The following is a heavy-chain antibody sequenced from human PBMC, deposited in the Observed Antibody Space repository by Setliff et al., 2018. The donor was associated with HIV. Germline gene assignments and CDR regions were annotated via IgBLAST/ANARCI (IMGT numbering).Heavy chain of an antibody. V-gene: IGHV2-5*02. Sequence: SGPTLVNPTQTLTLTCTFSGFSLTTVGGVGWIRQPPGKALEWLALIYWDDDKRYSPSLKSRLTITKDISKNQVVLTMTNMDPVDTATYFCAYRLREGSGTYYNVNWFGPWGQGILVTVSS. CDR2: IYWDDDK. J-gene: IGHJ5*02. D-gene: IGHD3-10*01. CDR3: AYRLREGSGTYYNVNWFGP. CDR1: GFSLTTVGG.